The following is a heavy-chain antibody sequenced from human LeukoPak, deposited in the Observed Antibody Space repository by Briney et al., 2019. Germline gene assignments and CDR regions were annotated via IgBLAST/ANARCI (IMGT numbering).Heavy chain of an antibody. J-gene: IGHJ5*02. CDR2: IYPDDSDT. V-gene: IGHV5-51*01. CDR1: GHSLTSHW. D-gene: IGHD3-22*01. Sequence: ESLKISRKGSGHSLTSHWIGWVRQMPGKGLEWMGIIYPDDSDTRYSPSFTGQVTISADKSIRTAYLQWSSLKASDTAMYYCARPTRFAGDDSSGYYFDVGLDPWGQGTLVTVSS. CDR3: ARPTRFAGDDSSGYYFDVGLDP.